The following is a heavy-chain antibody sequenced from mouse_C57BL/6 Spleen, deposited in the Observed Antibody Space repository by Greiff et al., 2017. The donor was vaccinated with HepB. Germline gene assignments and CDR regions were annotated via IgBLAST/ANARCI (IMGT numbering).Heavy chain of an antibody. CDR2: IDPSDSYT. J-gene: IGHJ1*03. Sequence: QVQLQQPGAELVMPGASVKLSCKASGYTFTSYWMHGVKQRPGQGLEWIGEIDPSDSYTNYNQKFKGKSTLTVDKSSSTAYMQLSSLTSEDSAVYYCARGDYGSSYWYFDVWGTGTTVTVSS. CDR1: GYTFTSYW. V-gene: IGHV1-69*01. CDR3: ARGDYGSSYWYFDV. D-gene: IGHD1-1*01.